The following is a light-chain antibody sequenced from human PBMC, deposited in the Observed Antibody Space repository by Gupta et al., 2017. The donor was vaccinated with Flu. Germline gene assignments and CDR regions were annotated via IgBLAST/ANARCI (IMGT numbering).Light chain of an antibody. Sequence: GESATLSCRASQSVGTSLAWYQQRPGQAPRLLIYDASNRATAIPARFLGGGSGTDFTLTISSLEPEDFAVYYCQQRTNWLWTFGQGTKVEIK. J-gene: IGKJ1*01. CDR2: DAS. V-gene: IGKV3-11*01. CDR3: QQRTNWLWT. CDR1: QSVGTS.